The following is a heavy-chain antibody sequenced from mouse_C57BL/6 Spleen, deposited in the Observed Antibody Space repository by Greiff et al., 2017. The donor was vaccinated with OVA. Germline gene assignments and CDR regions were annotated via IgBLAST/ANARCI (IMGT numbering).Heavy chain of an antibody. CDR2: ISSGSSTI. CDR1: GFTFSDYG. CDR3: ARRYGSSPWYFDV. V-gene: IGHV5-17*01. D-gene: IGHD1-1*01. Sequence: EVKLVESGGGLVKPGGSLKLSCAASGFTFSDYGMHWVRQAPEKGLEWVAYISSGSSTIYYADTVKGRFTISRDNAKNTLFLQMTSLRSEDTAMYYCARRYGSSPWYFDVWGTGTTVTVSS. J-gene: IGHJ1*03.